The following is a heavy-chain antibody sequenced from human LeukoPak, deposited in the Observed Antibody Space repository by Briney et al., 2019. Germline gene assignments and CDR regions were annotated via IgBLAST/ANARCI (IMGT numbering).Heavy chain of an antibody. Sequence: PGGSLRLSCAASGFTFSTYTMNWVRQAPGKGLEWVSSITTSSSYIYYADSVKGRFTISRDNAKNSLYLQMNSLRAEDTAVYYCASRFGDFRAFDIWGQGTMVTVSS. D-gene: IGHD3-10*01. CDR3: ASRFGDFRAFDI. CDR2: ITTSSSYI. V-gene: IGHV3-21*01. CDR1: GFTFSTYT. J-gene: IGHJ3*02.